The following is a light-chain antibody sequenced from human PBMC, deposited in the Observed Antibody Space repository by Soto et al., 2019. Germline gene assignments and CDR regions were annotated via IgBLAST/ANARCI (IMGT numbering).Light chain of an antibody. CDR1: SSDVGGYNY. Sequence: QSALTQPASVSGSPGQSITXXCTGTSSDVGGYNYVSWYQQHPGKAPKLMIYEVSNRPSGVSNRFSGSKSGNTASLTISGLQAEDEADYYCSSYTSSSSFFGTGTKLTVL. CDR3: SSYTSSSSF. V-gene: IGLV2-14*01. J-gene: IGLJ1*01. CDR2: EVS.